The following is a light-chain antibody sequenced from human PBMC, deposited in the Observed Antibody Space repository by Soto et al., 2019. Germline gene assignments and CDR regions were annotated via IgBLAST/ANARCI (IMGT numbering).Light chain of an antibody. CDR3: SSYTSSSTLYV. CDR1: SSDVGGYNY. Sequence: QSALTQPASVSGSPGQSITISCTGTSSDVGGYNYVSWYQQHPGKVPTLMIYDVSNRPSGVSNRFSGSKSGNTASLTISGRQAEDEADYYCSSYTSSSTLYVFGTGTKLTVL. J-gene: IGLJ1*01. V-gene: IGLV2-14*01. CDR2: DVS.